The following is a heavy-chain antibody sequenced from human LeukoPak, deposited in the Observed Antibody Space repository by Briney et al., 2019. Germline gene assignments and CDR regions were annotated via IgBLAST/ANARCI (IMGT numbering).Heavy chain of an antibody. V-gene: IGHV1-46*01. CDR3: ARALFRNYDFWSGYLGSFDY. J-gene: IGHJ4*02. Sequence: ASVKVSCKASGYTFTSYYMHWVRQAPGQGLEWMGIINPSGGSTSYAQKFQGRVTMTRDTSTSTVYMELSSLRSEDTAVYYCARALFRNYDFWSGYLGSFDYWGQGTLVTVSS. D-gene: IGHD3-3*01. CDR1: GYTFTSYY. CDR2: INPSGGST.